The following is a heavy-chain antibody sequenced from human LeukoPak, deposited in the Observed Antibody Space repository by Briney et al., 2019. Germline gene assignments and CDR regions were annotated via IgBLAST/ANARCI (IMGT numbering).Heavy chain of an antibody. CDR3: AREDGYSFDY. D-gene: IGHD5-18*01. CDR2: IYYSGST. CDR1: GGSISSSSYY. J-gene: IGHJ4*02. V-gene: IGHV4-39*07. Sequence: PSETLSLTCTVSGGSISSSSYYWGWIRQPPGKGLEWIGSIYYSGSTYYNPSLKSRVTISVDTSKNQFSLKLSSVTAADTAVYYCAREDGYSFDYWGQGTLVTVSS.